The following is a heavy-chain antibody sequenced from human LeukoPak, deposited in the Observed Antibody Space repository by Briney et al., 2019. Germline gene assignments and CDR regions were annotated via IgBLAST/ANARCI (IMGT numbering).Heavy chain of an antibody. CDR3: VYYDSSGYYGYPGAFDY. J-gene: IGHJ4*02. Sequence: GRSLRLSCSASGFTFSGYALSWVRQAPGKGLECVSTISGSATSTYYADSVKGRFTISRDNTRNTLYLQMNSLRAEDTAVYYCVYYDSSGYYGYPGAFDYWGQGTLVTVSS. CDR2: ISGSATST. CDR1: GFTFSGYA. D-gene: IGHD3-22*01. V-gene: IGHV3-23*01.